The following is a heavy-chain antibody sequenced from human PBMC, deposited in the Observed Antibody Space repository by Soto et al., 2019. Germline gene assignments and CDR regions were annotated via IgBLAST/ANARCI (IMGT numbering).Heavy chain of an antibody. Sequence: SLRLSCAASGFTFSSYSMNWVRQAPGKGLEWVSSVSSSSSYIYYADSVKGRFTISRDNAKNSLYLQMNSLRAEDTAVYYCARDFAYYYDSSGYFPFNIWGQGTMVTVSS. J-gene: IGHJ3*02. CDR1: GFTFSSYS. CDR3: ARDFAYYYDSSGYFPFNI. CDR2: VSSSSSYI. V-gene: IGHV3-21*01. D-gene: IGHD3-22*01.